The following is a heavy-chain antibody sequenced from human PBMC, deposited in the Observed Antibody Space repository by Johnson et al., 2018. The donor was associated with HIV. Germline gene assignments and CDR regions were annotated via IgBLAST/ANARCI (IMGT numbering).Heavy chain of an antibody. CDR1: GFTFDDHG. D-gene: IGHD6-19*01. Sequence: MLLVESGGGAVRPGGSLRISCAASGFTFDDHGMSWVRQGPGKGLEWVSGINWNGGSTGYADSVKGRFTISRDNAKNSLYLQMNSLRAEDTAVYFCARDQGQWLTQVWDAFDIWGQGTLVTVS. J-gene: IGHJ3*02. V-gene: IGHV3-20*04. CDR2: INWNGGST. CDR3: ARDQGQWLTQVWDAFDI.